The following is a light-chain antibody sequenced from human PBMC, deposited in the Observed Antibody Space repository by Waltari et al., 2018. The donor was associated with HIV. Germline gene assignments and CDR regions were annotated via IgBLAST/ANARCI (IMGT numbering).Light chain of an antibody. CDR2: DDN. CDR3: QVWDTTTDQWV. CDR1: NIGSKS. Sequence: SYVLTQPPSVSVDPGETARITCGGTNIGSKSVPWYQQKPGQAPVLVIYDDNARPSGIPERFSGSSSGNTATLTISRVEAGDEADYYCQVWDTTTDQWVFGGGTELAVL. J-gene: IGLJ3*02. V-gene: IGLV3-21*04.